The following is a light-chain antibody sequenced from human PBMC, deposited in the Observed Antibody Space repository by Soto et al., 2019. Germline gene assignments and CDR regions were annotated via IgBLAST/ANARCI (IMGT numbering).Light chain of an antibody. CDR2: EVS. Sequence: QSALTQPASVSGSPGQSITVSCTGTNSDVGGYNYVSWYQQHPGKAPKLMIYEVSNRPSGVSNRFSGSRSGNTASLTISGLQAEDAADYYCSSYTGSSTLVFGGGTKLTVL. J-gene: IGLJ2*01. CDR3: SSYTGSSTLV. V-gene: IGLV2-14*01. CDR1: NSDVGGYNY.